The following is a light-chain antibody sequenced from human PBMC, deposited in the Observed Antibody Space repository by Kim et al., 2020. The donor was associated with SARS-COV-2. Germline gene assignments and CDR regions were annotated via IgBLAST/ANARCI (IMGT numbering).Light chain of an antibody. V-gene: IGLV2-8*01. Sequence: GQSVAISCTGTTRDVGANNYVSWYQQYPGKAPKLILYELTKRPSGVPDRFSGSKSGNTASLTVSGLQAEDEAHYFCSSYAGTNNVRFGGGTKVTVL. CDR1: TRDVGANNY. CDR3: SSYAGTNNVR. CDR2: ELT. J-gene: IGLJ2*01.